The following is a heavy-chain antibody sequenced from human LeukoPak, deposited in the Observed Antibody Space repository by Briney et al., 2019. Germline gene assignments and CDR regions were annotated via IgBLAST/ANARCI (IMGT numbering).Heavy chain of an antibody. D-gene: IGHD1-26*01. Sequence: KPSETLSLTCTVSGGSISSYYWSWIRQPPGKGLEWIGYISYSGRTNYNPSLKSRVTISVDTSNNQFSLKLSSVTAADTAVYYCARGHSGYLDYWGQGTLVTASS. CDR3: ARGHSGYLDY. CDR1: GGSISSYY. CDR2: ISYSGRT. J-gene: IGHJ4*02. V-gene: IGHV4-59*01.